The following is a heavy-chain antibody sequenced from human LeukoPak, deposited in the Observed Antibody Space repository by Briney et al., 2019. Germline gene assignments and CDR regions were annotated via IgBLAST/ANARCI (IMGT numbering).Heavy chain of an antibody. CDR2: ISSDGSNK. J-gene: IGHJ3*02. CDR3: AKDSGELLYGDAFDI. CDR1: GFTFSSYG. Sequence: PGGSLRLSCAASGFTFSSYGMHWVRQAPGKGLGWVAVISSDGSNKYYGDSVKGRFTVSRDNSKKTLYLQMSSLRAEDTAVYHCAKDSGELLYGDAFDIWGQGTMVTVSS. D-gene: IGHD3-10*01. V-gene: IGHV3-30*18.